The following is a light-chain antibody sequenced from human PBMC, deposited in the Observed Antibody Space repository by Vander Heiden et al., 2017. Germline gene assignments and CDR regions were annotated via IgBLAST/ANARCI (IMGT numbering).Light chain of an antibody. CDR2: DAS. J-gene: IGKJ4*01. V-gene: IGKV3-11*02. CDR1: QSVSSY. Sequence: EIVLTHSPATLSLSPGERATLSCRASQSVSSYLAWYQQKPGQAPRLLIYDASNRATGVPARFSGSGSERDFTLTISSLEPEDFAIYYCQQRSNWPAAFGGGTMVEIK. CDR3: QQRSNWPAA.